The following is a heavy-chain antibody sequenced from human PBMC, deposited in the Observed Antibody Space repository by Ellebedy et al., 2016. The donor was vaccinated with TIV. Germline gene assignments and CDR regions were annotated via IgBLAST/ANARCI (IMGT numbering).Heavy chain of an antibody. D-gene: IGHD6-13*01. CDR3: ARAGAAGGHNAAFDY. CDR2: IWYDGRKK. V-gene: IGHV3-33*08. Sequence: PGGSLRLSCAASGFTFSSYGIHWVRQAPGKGLEWVAVIWYDGRKKYYADSVKGRFSISRDNSKNTVYLQMNSLRAEDTAVYYCARAGAAGGHNAAFDYWGQGTLVTVSS. CDR1: GFTFSSYG. J-gene: IGHJ4*02.